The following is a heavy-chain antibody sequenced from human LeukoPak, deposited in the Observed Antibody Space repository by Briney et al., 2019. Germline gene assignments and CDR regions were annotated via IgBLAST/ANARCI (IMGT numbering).Heavy chain of an antibody. CDR2: IYPGDSDT. J-gene: IGHJ6*03. V-gene: IGHV5-51*01. CDR1: GYTFSSYW. Sequence: GESLKISCKGSGYTFSSYWIGWVRQMPGKGLEWMGIIYPGDSDTRYSPSFQGQATISADKSISTAYLQWSSLKASDTAMYYCARQQLGYCSGGSCYSHYYSYYYMDVWGKGTTVTVSS. CDR3: ARQQLGYCSGGSCYSHYYSYYYMDV. D-gene: IGHD2-15*01.